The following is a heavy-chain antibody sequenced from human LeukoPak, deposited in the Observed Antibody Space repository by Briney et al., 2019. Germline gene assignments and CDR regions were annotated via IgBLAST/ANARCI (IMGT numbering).Heavy chain of an antibody. Sequence: ASVKVSCKASGYTFTSYDINWVRQATAQGLEWMGWMNPNSGNTGYAQKFEGRITMTRNTSISTAYMELSSLTSEDTAVYYCARIEAAGNRRLNYWGQGTLVTVSS. CDR3: ARIEAAGNRRLNY. V-gene: IGHV1-8*01. CDR2: MNPNSGNT. CDR1: GYTFTSYD. J-gene: IGHJ4*02. D-gene: IGHD6-13*01.